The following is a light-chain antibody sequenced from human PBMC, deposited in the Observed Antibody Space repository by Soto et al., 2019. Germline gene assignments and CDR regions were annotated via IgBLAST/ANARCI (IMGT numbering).Light chain of an antibody. CDR3: QQYYGFPYS. Sequence: AIRMTQSPSSFSASTGDRVTITCRASQGISSHLAWYQQEPGKAPKLLIYAASSLQSGLPSRFSGSGSGTDFTLTISCLQSEDFATYYCQQYYGFPYSFGQGTKLEIK. J-gene: IGKJ2*03. CDR2: AAS. CDR1: QGISSH. V-gene: IGKV1-8*01.